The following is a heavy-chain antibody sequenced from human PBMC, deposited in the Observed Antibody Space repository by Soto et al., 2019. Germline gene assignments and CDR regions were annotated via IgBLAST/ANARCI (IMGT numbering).Heavy chain of an antibody. CDR3: XXDWYHSAFDI. CDR2: ISANDGNT. J-gene: IGHJ3*02. Sequence: QVQLVQSGAEVKKPGASVKVSCKASGYTFTSYGVSWVRQAPGQGLEWMGWISANDGNTNYAQKIQGRVTMTTDTSTSXXYMELRSLRSDDTAXXXXXXDWYHSAFDIWGQGTMVTVSS. V-gene: IGHV1-18*01. D-gene: IGHD3-9*01. CDR1: GYTFTSYG.